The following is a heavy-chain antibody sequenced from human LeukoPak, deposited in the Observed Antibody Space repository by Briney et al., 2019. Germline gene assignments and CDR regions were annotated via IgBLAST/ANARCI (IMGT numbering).Heavy chain of an antibody. V-gene: IGHV4-59*12. CDR1: GGSISSYY. J-gene: IGHJ4*02. D-gene: IGHD6-6*01. Sequence: SETLSLTCIVSGGSISSYYWSWIRQPPGKGLEWIGNIYYNGSTNYNPSLKSRVSMSLDTSKNQFSLKLSSVTAADTAVCYCARDWVEYSSSSYGTLDYWGQGTLVTVSS. CDR2: IYYNGST. CDR3: ARDWVEYSSSSYGTLDY.